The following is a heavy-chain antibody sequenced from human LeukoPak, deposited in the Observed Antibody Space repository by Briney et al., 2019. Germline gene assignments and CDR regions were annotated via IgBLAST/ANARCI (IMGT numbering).Heavy chain of an antibody. V-gene: IGHV3-23*01. CDR2: ISGSGGST. D-gene: IGHD1-1*01. CDR1: GFTFSSYA. Sequence: GGSLRLSCAASGFTFSSYAMSWVRQAPGKGLEWVSAISGSGGSTYYADSVKGRFTISRDNSKNTLYLQMNSLRAEDTAVYYXXXXXXYDSGDEYYFDYWGQGTLVTVSS. J-gene: IGHJ4*02. CDR3: XXXXXYDSGDEYYFDY.